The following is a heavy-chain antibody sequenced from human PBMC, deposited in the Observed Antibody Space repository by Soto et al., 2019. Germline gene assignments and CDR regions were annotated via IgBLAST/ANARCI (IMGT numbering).Heavy chain of an antibody. J-gene: IGHJ4*02. CDR1: GGSFSGYY. CDR3: ARGRSYYYYDSSGYCDY. V-gene: IGHV4-34*01. CDR2: INHSGST. D-gene: IGHD3-22*01. Sequence: TSETLSLTCAVYGGSFSGYYWSWIRQPPGKGLEWIGEINHSGSTNYNPSLKSRVTISVDTSKNQFSLKLSSVTAADTAVYYCARGRSYYYYDSSGYCDYWGQGTLVTVSS.